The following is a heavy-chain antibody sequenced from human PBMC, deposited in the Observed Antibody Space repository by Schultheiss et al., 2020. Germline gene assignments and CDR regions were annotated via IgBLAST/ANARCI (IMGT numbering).Heavy chain of an antibody. Sequence: GSLRLSCAASGFTFSNAWMSWVRQAPGKGLEWVSYISSSSSTIYYADSVKGRFTISRDNAKNSLYLQMNSLRAEDTAVYYCARESIVVVPAANRASYYYGMDVWGQGTTVTVSS. CDR3: ARESIVVVPAANRASYYYGMDV. D-gene: IGHD2-2*01. J-gene: IGHJ6*02. CDR1: GFTFSNAW. CDR2: ISSSSSTI. V-gene: IGHV3-48*01.